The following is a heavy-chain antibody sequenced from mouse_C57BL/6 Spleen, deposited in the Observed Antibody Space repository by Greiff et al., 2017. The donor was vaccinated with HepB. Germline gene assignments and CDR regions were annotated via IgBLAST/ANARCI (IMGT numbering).Heavy chain of an antibody. D-gene: IGHD2-1*01. CDR2: ISGGGGNT. Sequence: DVHLVESGGGLVKPGGSLKLSCAASGFTFSSYTMSWVRQTPEKRLEWVATISGGGGNTYYPDSVKGRFTISRDNAKNTLYLQMSSLRSEDTALYYCARQDGNYGYYFDYWGQGTTLTVSS. J-gene: IGHJ2*01. CDR3: ARQDGNYGYYFDY. V-gene: IGHV5-9*01. CDR1: GFTFSSYT.